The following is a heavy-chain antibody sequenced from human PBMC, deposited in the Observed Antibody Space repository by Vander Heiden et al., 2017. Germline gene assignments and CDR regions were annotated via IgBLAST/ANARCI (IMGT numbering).Heavy chain of an antibody. Sequence: EVQLVPSGAEVKKPGESLKISGKGSGYTFRNYWINWVRQKPGKGLEWLGRIDPSDSYTNYSPSFQGHVTISVDNSISTAYLQWGSLKASDSGMYFCARLSANYYGTDWHFDLWGRGTLVTVSS. CDR3: ARLSANYYGTDWHFDL. D-gene: IGHD1-26*01. CDR2: IDPSDSYT. V-gene: IGHV5-10-1*03. CDR1: GYTFRNYW. J-gene: IGHJ2*01.